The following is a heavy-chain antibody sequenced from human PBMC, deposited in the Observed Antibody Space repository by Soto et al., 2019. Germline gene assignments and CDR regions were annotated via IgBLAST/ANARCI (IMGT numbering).Heavy chain of an antibody. J-gene: IGHJ4*02. D-gene: IGHD5-18*01. CDR1: GFTFSSYS. CDR2: ISSSSSYI. CDR3: ARGLSRRIQLWPLFFDY. V-gene: IGHV3-21*01. Sequence: SGGSLRLSCAASGFTFSSYSMNWVRQAPGKGLEWVSSISSSSSYIYYADSVKGRFTISRDNAKNSLYLQMNSLRAEDTAVYYCARGLSRRIQLWPLFFDYWGQGTLVTVSS.